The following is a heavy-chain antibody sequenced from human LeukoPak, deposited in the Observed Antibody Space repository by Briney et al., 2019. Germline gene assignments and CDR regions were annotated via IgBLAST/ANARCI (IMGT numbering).Heavy chain of an antibody. J-gene: IGHJ3*02. CDR2: MYNSGST. CDR1: GGSISSGDYY. Sequence: SQTLSLTCTVSGGSISSGDYYWSWIRQPPGKGLEWIGYMYNSGSTYYNPSLKSRVTISVDTSKNQFSLKLSSVTAADTAVYYCAARPFYDAFDIWGQGTMVTVSS. CDR3: AARPFYDAFDI. V-gene: IGHV4-30-4*01. D-gene: IGHD6-6*01.